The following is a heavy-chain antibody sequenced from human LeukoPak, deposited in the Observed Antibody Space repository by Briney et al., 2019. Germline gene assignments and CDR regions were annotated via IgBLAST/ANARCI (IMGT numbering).Heavy chain of an antibody. Sequence: QTLSLNCTVSGGSISSDIYYWTWIRQPAGKGLEWIGRILASGITSYNPSLEGRLTMSMDTAKNQFSLKLTSVTVADTAVYFCARDRGFTTARGVRSWFVPWGREPLVTVSS. CDR1: GGSISSDIYY. V-gene: IGHV4-61*02. CDR2: ILASGIT. J-gene: IGHJ5*02. D-gene: IGHD3-10*01. CDR3: ARDRGFTTARGVRSWFVP.